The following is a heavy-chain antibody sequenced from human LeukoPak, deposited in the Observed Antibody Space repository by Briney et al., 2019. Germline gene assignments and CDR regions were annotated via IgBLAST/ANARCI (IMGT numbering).Heavy chain of an antibody. V-gene: IGHV4-38-2*01. CDR3: ARNIVVVVAATPGRLERRPDAFDI. Sequence: PSETLSLTCAVSGYSISSGYYWGWIRQPPGKGLEWIGSIYHSGSTYYNPSLKSRVTISVDTSKNQFSLKLSSVTAADTAVYYCARNIVVVVAATPGRLERRPDAFDIWGQGTMVTVSS. CDR2: IYHSGST. D-gene: IGHD2-15*01. CDR1: GYSISSGYY. J-gene: IGHJ3*02.